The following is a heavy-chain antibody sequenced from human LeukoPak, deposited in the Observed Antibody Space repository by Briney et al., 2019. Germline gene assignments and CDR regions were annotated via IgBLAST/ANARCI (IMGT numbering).Heavy chain of an antibody. CDR2: MNPKSGNA. CDR3: TRGWVEMAKIGLDY. Sequence: ASVKVSCKASGYTFTTYDINWVRQATGQGLEWMGWMNPKSGNANYAQKFQGRVTMTSDTSITTAYMELSSLRSEDTAVYYCTRGWVEMAKIGLDYWGQGTLVTVSS. J-gene: IGHJ4*02. CDR1: GYTFTTYD. V-gene: IGHV1-8*02. D-gene: IGHD5-24*01.